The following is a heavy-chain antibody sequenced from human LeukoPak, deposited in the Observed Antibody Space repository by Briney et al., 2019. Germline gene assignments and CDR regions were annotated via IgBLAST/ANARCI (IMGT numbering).Heavy chain of an antibody. CDR1: GGSFSGYY. Sequence: SETLSLTCAVYGGSFSGYYWSWIRQPPGKGLEWIGEINHSGSTNYNPSLKSRVTISVDTSKNQFSLKLSSVTAADTAVYYCARAVRLRLGELSLLNYFDYWGQGTLVTVSS. V-gene: IGHV4-34*01. J-gene: IGHJ4*02. CDR3: ARAVRLRLGELSLLNYFDY. D-gene: IGHD3-16*02. CDR2: INHSGST.